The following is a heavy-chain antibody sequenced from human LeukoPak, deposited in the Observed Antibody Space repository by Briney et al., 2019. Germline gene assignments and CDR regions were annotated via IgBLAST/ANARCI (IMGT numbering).Heavy chain of an antibody. D-gene: IGHD3-22*01. Sequence: SETLSLTCTVSGGSISSYYWNWIRQPPGKGLEWIGYIFYSGSSEYSPSFNSRVTISVDRSKNQFSLNLSSVTAADTAIYYCARDYGTSGYFSYWGQGILVTVSS. V-gene: IGHV4-59*01. CDR1: GGSISSYY. CDR3: ARDYGTSGYFSY. J-gene: IGHJ4*02. CDR2: IFYSGSS.